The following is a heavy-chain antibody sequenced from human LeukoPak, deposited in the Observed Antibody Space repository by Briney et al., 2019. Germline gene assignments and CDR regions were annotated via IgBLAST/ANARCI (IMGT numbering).Heavy chain of an antibody. CDR2: IIPIFATA. CDR3: GREESGSGWLY. J-gene: IGHJ4*02. D-gene: IGHD6-19*01. Sequence: SVKVSCKASGGTFSSYAISLVRQAPGQGREWMGGIIPIFATANYAQKFQGRVTIITDESPSTGYMELSSLRSEDTAVYYCGREESGSGWLYWGQGPLVTVSS. CDR1: GGTFSSYA. V-gene: IGHV1-69*05.